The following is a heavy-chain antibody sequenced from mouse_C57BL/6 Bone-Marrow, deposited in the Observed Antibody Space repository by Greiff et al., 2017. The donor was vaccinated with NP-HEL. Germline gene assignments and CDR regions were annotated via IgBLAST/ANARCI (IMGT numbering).Heavy chain of an antibody. Sequence: VQLQQSGPELVKPGASVKISCKASGYTFTDYYMNWVKQSHGKSLEWIGDINPNNGGTSYNQKFKGKATLTVDKSSSTAYMELRSLTSEDSAVYYCGRGGVYYYGLYYARDYWGQGTSVTVSS. CDR1: GYTFTDYY. J-gene: IGHJ4*01. D-gene: IGHD1-1*01. CDR2: INPNNGGT. V-gene: IGHV1-26*01. CDR3: GRGGVYYYGLYYARDY.